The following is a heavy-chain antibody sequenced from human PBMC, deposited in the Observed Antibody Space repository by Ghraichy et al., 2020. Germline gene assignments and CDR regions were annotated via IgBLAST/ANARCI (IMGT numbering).Heavy chain of an antibody. CDR2: IKQDGTEK. D-gene: IGHD6-19*01. CDR1: GFTFSNYW. J-gene: IGHJ4*02. V-gene: IGHV3-7*03. CDR3: ARARIAVATFDY. Sequence: GALNISCAASGFTFSNYWMSWVRQAPGKGLEWVANIKQDGTEKYYVDSVKGRFTISRDNAKNSLYLQMNSLRAEDTAVYYCARARIAVATFDYWGQGTLVTVSS.